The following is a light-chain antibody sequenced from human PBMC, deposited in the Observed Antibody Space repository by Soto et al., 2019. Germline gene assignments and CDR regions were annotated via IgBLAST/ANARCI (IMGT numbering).Light chain of an antibody. J-gene: IGLJ1*01. CDR2: DVS. CDR3: CSYADTFYV. V-gene: IGLV2-11*01. CDR1: SSDVGRYNF. Sequence: ALTQPRSVSGSPGQSVTISCTGTSSDVGRYNFVSWYQQHPGKAPRLIIYDVSKRSSGVPDRFSGSKSGNTASLTISGLQAEDEADYYCCSYADTFYVFGTGTKLTVL.